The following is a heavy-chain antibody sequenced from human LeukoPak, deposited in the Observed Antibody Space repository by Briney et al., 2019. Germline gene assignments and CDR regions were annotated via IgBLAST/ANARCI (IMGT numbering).Heavy chain of an antibody. J-gene: IGHJ5*02. Sequence: SETLSLTCGVSGYSISSSYYWSWIRQPPGKGLEWIGYIYYSGSTNYNPSLKSRVTISVDTSKNQFSLKLSSVTAADTAVYYCARDEGWFDPWGQGTLVTVSS. CDR2: IYYSGST. CDR1: GYSISSSYY. CDR3: ARDEGWFDP. V-gene: IGHV4-61*01.